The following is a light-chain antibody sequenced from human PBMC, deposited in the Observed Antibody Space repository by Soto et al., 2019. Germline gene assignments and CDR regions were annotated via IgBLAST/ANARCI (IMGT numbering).Light chain of an antibody. CDR2: GAS. V-gene: IGKV3-15*01. CDR3: QQYNNWPT. CDR1: QFIDRY. J-gene: IGKJ1*01. Sequence: EIVLTQSPATLSLSPGEIANLSCRASQFIDRYLAWYRQIPGQGPRLLIYGASNRATGIPARFSGSGSGTAFTITIRSLQSEDFAVYYCQQYNNWPTFGQGTKVDIK.